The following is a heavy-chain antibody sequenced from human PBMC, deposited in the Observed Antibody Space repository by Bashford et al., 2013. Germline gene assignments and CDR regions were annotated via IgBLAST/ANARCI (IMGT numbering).Heavy chain of an antibody. D-gene: IGHD4-17*01. CDR3: ARDVEWVGLTT. J-gene: IGHJ4*03. Sequence: WVRQAPGQGLEWMGWISAYNGNTNYAQKLQGRVTMTTDTSTSTAYMELRSLRSDDTAVYYCARDVEWVGLTTWGQGTLVTVSS. CDR2: ISAYNGNT. V-gene: IGHV1-18*01.